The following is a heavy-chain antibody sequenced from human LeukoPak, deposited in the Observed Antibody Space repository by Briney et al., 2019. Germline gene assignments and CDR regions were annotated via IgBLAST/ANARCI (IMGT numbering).Heavy chain of an antibody. D-gene: IGHD6-13*01. Sequence: GGSLRLSCAASGFTFSSYSMNWVRQAPGKGLEWVSYISSSGSTIYYADSVKGRFTISRDNAKNSLYLQMNSLRAEDTAVYYCARDRDSSSWSEYYYYYYMDVWGKGTTVTVSS. J-gene: IGHJ6*03. CDR3: ARDRDSSSWSEYYYYYYMDV. V-gene: IGHV3-48*04. CDR2: ISSSGSTI. CDR1: GFTFSSYS.